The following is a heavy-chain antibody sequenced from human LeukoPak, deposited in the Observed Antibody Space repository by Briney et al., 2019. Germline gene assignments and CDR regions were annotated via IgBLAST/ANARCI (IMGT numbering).Heavy chain of an antibody. Sequence: GGSLRLSCAASGFTFSSYAMSWVRQAPGKGLEWVANINQDASAKYYVASVRGRFTISRDNAKNSIYLQMNSLRVDDTAVYYCARWNIRGTAHQLDYWGQGSLVTVSS. CDR1: GFTFSSYA. CDR2: INQDASAK. CDR3: ARWNIRGTAHQLDY. D-gene: IGHD1-7*01. J-gene: IGHJ4*02. V-gene: IGHV3-7*01.